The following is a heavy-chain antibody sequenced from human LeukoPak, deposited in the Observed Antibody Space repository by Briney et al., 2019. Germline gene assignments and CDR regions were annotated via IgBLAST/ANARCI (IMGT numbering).Heavy chain of an antibody. V-gene: IGHV1-69*13. CDR1: GGTFSSYA. J-gene: IGHJ3*02. D-gene: IGHD1-26*01. Sequence: ASVKVSCTAPGGTFSSYAISWVRQAPGQGLEWMGGIIPIFGTANYAQKFQGRVTITADESTSTAYMELSSLRSEDTAVYYCARAVGAGGSDAFDIWGQGTMVTVSS. CDR2: IIPIFGTA. CDR3: ARAVGAGGSDAFDI.